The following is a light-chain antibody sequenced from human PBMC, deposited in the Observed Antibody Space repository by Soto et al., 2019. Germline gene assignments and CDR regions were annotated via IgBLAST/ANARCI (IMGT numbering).Light chain of an antibody. Sequence: DIQMTQSPSTLSVSVGDRVTITCRASQTISSWLAWYQQKPGKAPKLLIYKASTLKSGVPSRFSGSGSGTEFTLTISSLQHDVFAPYYCPHYNSYSEALGQGTKV. CDR1: QTISSW. V-gene: IGKV1-5*03. CDR2: KAS. CDR3: PHYNSYSEA. J-gene: IGKJ1*01.